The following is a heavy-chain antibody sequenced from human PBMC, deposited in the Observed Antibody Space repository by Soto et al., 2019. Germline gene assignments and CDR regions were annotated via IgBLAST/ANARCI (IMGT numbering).Heavy chain of an antibody. D-gene: IGHD2-8*01. CDR1: GGTFSSYA. CDR3: ARAGYCTNGVCQNPSYFYGMDV. Sequence: QVQLVQSGAEVKKPGSSVKVSCKASGGTFSSYAISWVRQAPGQGLEWMGGISPIFGTANYAQKFQGRVTITADESTSTAYMELSSLRSEDTAVYYCARAGYCTNGVCQNPSYFYGMDVWGQGTTVTVSS. CDR2: ISPIFGTA. J-gene: IGHJ6*02. V-gene: IGHV1-69*01.